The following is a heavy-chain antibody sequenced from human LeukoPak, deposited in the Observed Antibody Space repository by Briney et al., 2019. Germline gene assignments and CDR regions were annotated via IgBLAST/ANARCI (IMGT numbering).Heavy chain of an antibody. V-gene: IGHV4-59*01. CDR1: GGSISTYY. D-gene: IGHD3-3*01. CDR3: AKYYDFWGGYFYLDV. Sequence: PSETLSLTCTVSGGSISTYYWSWIRQPPDKGLAWLGYVYYTGITDYNPSLKSRLTISVDTSKNHFSLKLSSVTAADTAVYYCAKYYDFWGGYFYLDVWGKGATVTVSS. J-gene: IGHJ6*03. CDR2: VYYTGIT.